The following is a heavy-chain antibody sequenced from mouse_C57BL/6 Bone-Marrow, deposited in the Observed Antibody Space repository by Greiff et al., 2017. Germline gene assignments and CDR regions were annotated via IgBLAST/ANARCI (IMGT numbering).Heavy chain of an antibody. D-gene: IGHD2-5*01. V-gene: IGHV1-52*01. J-gene: IGHJ4*01. CDR1: GYTFTSYW. CDR3: ARFYSNYEGYYAMDY. CDR2: IDPSDSET. Sequence: QVQLQQPGAELVRPGSSVKLSCKASGYTFTSYWMHWVKQRPIQGLEWIGNIDPSDSETHSNQKFKDKATLTVDKSSSTAYMQLSSLTSEDSAVYYCARFYSNYEGYYAMDYWGQGTSVTGSS.